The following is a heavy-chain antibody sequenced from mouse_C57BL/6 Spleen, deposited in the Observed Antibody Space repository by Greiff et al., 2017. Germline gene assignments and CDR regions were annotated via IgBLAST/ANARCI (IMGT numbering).Heavy chain of an antibody. CDR3: TPPIYGNPYFDY. J-gene: IGHJ2*01. CDR1: GFTFSNYW. CDR2: IRLKSDNYAT. V-gene: IGHV6-3*01. D-gene: IGHD2-1*01. Sequence: EVKLEESGGGLVQPGGSMKLSCVASGFTFSNYWMNWVRKSPEKGLEWVAQIRLKSDNYATHYAESVKGRFTISRDDSKSSVYLQMNNLRAEDTGIYYCTPPIYGNPYFDYWGQGTTLTVSS.